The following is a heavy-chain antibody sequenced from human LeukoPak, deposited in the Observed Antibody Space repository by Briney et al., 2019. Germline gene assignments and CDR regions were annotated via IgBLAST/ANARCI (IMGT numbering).Heavy chain of an antibody. D-gene: IGHD5-18*01. CDR1: GFTFSSYS. CDR2: IGTTSNSM. CDR3: AREGITAMADAWNDY. Sequence: AGGSLRLSCAASGFTFSSYSMNWVRQAPGKGLEWVSSIGTTSNSMYYADSLKGRFTISRDNAESSLYLQMNSLRVEDTAVYFCAREGITAMADAWNDYWGQGTLVTVSS. V-gene: IGHV3-21*01. J-gene: IGHJ4*02.